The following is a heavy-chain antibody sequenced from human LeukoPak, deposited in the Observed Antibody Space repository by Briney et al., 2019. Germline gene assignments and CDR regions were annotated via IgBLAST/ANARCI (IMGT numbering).Heavy chain of an antibody. V-gene: IGHV3-72*01. CDR2: TRNKGNGYLT. Sequence: GGSLKLSCAASGFTLSDYYMDWVRQAPGKGLEWVGGTRNKGNGYLTQYAAAVRGRFTISRDESKTTLYLQMNSLITEDTAVYFCARVLSGEYVDLWGRGTLVTVSS. CDR1: GFTLSDYY. J-gene: IGHJ2*01. CDR3: ARVLSGEYVDL.